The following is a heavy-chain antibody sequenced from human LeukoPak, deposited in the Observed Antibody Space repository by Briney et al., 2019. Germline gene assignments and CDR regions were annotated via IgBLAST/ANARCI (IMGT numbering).Heavy chain of an antibody. CDR2: IYPGDSDT. J-gene: IGHJ4*02. Sequence: RESLEISCKGSGYTFTSQWIAWVRQMPGKGLEWMGIIYPGDSDTTYSPSFQGQVTISVDKSISTAYLRWSSLQASDTAIYYCARHGKYSSGSHYFDSWGQGTLVTVSS. CDR1: GYTFTSQW. CDR3: ARHGKYSSGSHYFDS. D-gene: IGHD6-19*01. V-gene: IGHV5-51*01.